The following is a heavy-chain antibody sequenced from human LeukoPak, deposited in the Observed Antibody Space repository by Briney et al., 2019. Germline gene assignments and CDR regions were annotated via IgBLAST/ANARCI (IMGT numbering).Heavy chain of an antibody. CDR2: INPNSGGT. CDR3: ARGVVRGVMPHGY. V-gene: IGHV1-2*02. J-gene: IGHJ4*02. Sequence: ASVKVSYKASGYTFTGYYMYWVRQAPGQGLEWMGWINPNSGGTNYAQKFQGRVTMARDTSISTAYMELSRLRSDDTAVYYCARGVVRGVMPHGYWGQGTLVTVSS. CDR1: GYTFTGYY. D-gene: IGHD3-10*01.